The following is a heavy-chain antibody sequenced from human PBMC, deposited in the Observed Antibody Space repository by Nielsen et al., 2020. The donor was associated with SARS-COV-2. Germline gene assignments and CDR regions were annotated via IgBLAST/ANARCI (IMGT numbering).Heavy chain of an antibody. V-gene: IGHV1-46*01. Sequence: ASVKVSCKASGYTFTSYYMHWVRQAPGQGLEWMGIINPSGGSTSYAQKFQGRVTITADESTSTAYMELSSLRSEDTAVYYCARDGGHSYEYWGQGTLVTVSS. D-gene: IGHD5-18*01. CDR2: INPSGGST. J-gene: IGHJ4*02. CDR3: ARDGGHSYEY. CDR1: GYTFTSYY.